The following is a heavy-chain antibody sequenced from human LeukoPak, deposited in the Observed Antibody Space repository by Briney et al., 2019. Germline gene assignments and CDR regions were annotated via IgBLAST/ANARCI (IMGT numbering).Heavy chain of an antibody. CDR3: AASSSYTCDY. CDR2: IKPDGSEK. Sequence: GGSLRLSCVASGFTFSSYWMSWVRQAPGKGLEWVANIKPDGSEKHYVDSVKGRFTISRDNAKNSLYLQMNSLRAEDTAVYYCAASSSYTCDYWGQGTPVTVSS. V-gene: IGHV3-7*01. CDR1: GFTFSSYW. J-gene: IGHJ4*02. D-gene: IGHD2-2*02.